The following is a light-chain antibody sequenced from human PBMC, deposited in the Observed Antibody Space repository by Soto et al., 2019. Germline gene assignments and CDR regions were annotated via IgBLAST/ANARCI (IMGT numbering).Light chain of an antibody. CDR1: QGIAPY. CDR3: QKYNSAPLT. J-gene: IGKJ4*01. V-gene: IGKV1-27*01. Sequence: DVQMTQSPSSLSAFVGDRVTITCRASQGIAPYLAWFQQKTGKVPKLLIYATSTLQSGVPSRFSGSGSGTDFTLTINGLQPEDVGTDYCQKYNSAPLTFGGGTKVEIK. CDR2: ATS.